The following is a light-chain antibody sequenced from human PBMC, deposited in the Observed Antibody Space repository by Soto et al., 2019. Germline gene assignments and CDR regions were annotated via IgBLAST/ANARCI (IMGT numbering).Light chain of an antibody. CDR2: NDH. CDR3: AAWDDSFWV. V-gene: IGLV1-44*01. CDR1: SSNIGTNN. J-gene: IGLJ3*02. Sequence: QSVLTQPPSASGTPGQGVTISCSGSSSNIGTNNVRWYRQLPGTAPKVLIYNDHERPSGVPDRFSGSKSGTSASLAISGLQSEDEADYYCAAWDDSFWVFGGGTKVTVL.